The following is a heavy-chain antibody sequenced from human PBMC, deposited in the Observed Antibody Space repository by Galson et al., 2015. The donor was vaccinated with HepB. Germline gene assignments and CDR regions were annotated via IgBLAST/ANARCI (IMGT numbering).Heavy chain of an antibody. CDR2: INAGNGNT. Sequence: SCKASGYTFTSYAMHWVRQAPGQRLEWMGWINAGNGNTKYSQKFQGRVTITRDTSASTAYMELSSLRSEDTAVYYCARSGVRGVMGYYGMDVWGQGTTVTVSS. J-gene: IGHJ6*02. CDR3: ARSGVRGVMGYYGMDV. V-gene: IGHV1-3*01. D-gene: IGHD3-10*01. CDR1: GYTFTSYA.